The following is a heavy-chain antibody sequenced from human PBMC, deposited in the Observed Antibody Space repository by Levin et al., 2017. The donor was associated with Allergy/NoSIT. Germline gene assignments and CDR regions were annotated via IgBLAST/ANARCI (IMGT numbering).Heavy chain of an antibody. J-gene: IGHJ6*02. CDR2: IYYSGST. V-gene: IGHV4-59*01. D-gene: IGHD2-15*01. CDR1: GASISSYH. CDR3: ARDRVVASSGTYYYYGMAV. Sequence: SQTLSLTCIVSGASISSYHWSWIRQPPGKGLEWIGYIYYSGSTNYNPSLKSRVTMSVDTSRNQVSLTLNSVTAADTAVYYCARDRVVASSGTYYYYGMAVWGQGTTVTVSS.